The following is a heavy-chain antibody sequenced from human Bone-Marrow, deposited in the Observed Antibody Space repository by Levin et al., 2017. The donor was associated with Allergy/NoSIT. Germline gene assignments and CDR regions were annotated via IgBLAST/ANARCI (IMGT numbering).Heavy chain of an antibody. CDR3: AQEGEGDNEGNWFDP. D-gene: IGHD3-16*01. J-gene: IGHJ5*02. CDR1: GGTFGTYA. CDR2: IIPLFDTT. Sequence: KISCKASGGTFGTYAISWVRQAPGQGLEWMGGIIPLFDTTNYAQKFQGRLTITADISTTTVYMEFNSLTSGDTAVYYCAQEGEGDNEGNWFDPWGQGTRVIVSS. V-gene: IGHV1-69*06.